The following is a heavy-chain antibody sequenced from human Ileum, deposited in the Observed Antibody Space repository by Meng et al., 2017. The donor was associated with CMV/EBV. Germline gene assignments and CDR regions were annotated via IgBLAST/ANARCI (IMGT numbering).Heavy chain of an antibody. J-gene: IGHJ4*02. V-gene: IGHV3-48*03. CDR2: ISSSGSTI. CDR1: GFTFSSYE. D-gene: IGHD2-21*01. CDR3: ARGLNCGDDCYLPGPFDY. Sequence: GESLKISCAASGFTFSSYEMNWVRQAPGKGLEWVSYISSSGSTIYYADSVKGRFTISRDNAKNSLYLQMNSLRAEDTAVYYCARGLNCGDDCYLPGPFDYWGQGTLVTGSS.